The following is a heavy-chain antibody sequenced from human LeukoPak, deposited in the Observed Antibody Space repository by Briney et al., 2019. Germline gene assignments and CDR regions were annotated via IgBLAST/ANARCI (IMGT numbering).Heavy chain of an antibody. V-gene: IGHV3-73*01. CDR2: IRSTANGYAT. Sequence: PGGSLRLSCAASGFTFSGSALHWVRQASGKGLEWVGRIRSTANGYATAYAASVKGRFTISRDDSKNTAYLQMDSLKTEDTAVYYCARGTYYYGSGSYYDYWGQGTLVTVSS. CDR1: GFTFSGSA. J-gene: IGHJ4*02. D-gene: IGHD3-10*01. CDR3: ARGTYYYGSGSYYDY.